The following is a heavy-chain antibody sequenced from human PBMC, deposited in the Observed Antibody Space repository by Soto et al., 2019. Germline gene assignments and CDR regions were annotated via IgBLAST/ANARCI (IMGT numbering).Heavy chain of an antibody. CDR1: GGTFSSYA. CDR3: ARGRRSSTSCYYYYYYGMDV. V-gene: IGHV1-69*13. Sequence: ASVKVSCKASGGTFSSYAISWVRQAPGQGLEWMGGIIPIFGTANYAQKFQGRVTITADESTSTAYMELSSLRSEDTAVYYCARGRRSSTSCYYYYYYGMDVWGQGTTVTVSS. D-gene: IGHD2-2*01. CDR2: IIPIFGTA. J-gene: IGHJ6*02.